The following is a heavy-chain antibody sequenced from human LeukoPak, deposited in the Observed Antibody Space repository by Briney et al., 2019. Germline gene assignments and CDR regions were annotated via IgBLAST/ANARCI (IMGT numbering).Heavy chain of an antibody. J-gene: IGHJ4*02. CDR2: IRSSGSTI. D-gene: IGHD3-16*01. V-gene: IGHV3-11*01. CDR3: ARDSNRGFDY. CDR1: GFTFSDYY. Sequence: GGSLRLSCAASGFTFSDYYMRWIRQAPGKGLEWVSYIRSSGSTIYYADSVKGRFTISRDNAKNSLYLQMNSLRAEDTAVYYCARDSNRGFDYWGQGTLVTVSS.